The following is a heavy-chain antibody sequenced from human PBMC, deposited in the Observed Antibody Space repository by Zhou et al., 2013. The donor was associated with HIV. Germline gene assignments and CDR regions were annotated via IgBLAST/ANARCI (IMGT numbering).Heavy chain of an antibody. CDR3: ALGDSSGYYTPPIDY. D-gene: IGHD3-22*01. J-gene: IGHJ4*02. CDR2: FIPISGAP. CDR1: GGTFSSFA. Sequence: QVQLVQSGAEVKKPGSSVKVSCKASGGTFSSFAFSWVRQAPGQGLEWMGGFIPISGAPNYIQKFQGRVTITTDESTNTAYMELSSLRSEDTAVYYCALGDSSGYYTPPIDYWGQGTLVTVSS. V-gene: IGHV1-69*05.